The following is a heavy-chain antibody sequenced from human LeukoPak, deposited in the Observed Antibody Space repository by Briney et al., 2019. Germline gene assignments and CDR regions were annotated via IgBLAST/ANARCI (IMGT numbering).Heavy chain of an antibody. V-gene: IGHV3-7*02. CDR1: GFTFSSSW. Sequence: GGSLRLSCAASGFTFSSSWPTWVRQAPGKGLEWVANINQDGSEKYYVDSVKGRFTISRDNAKNSLYLQMNSLRAEDTALYYCARGHYDMGVWGQGTTVTVSS. CDR3: ARGHYDMGV. D-gene: IGHD3-16*01. J-gene: IGHJ6*02. CDR2: INQDGSEK.